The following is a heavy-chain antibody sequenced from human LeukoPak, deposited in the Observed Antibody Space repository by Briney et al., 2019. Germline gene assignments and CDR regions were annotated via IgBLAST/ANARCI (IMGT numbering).Heavy chain of an antibody. J-gene: IGHJ4*02. D-gene: IGHD3-22*01. Sequence: SESLSLPHTVSGGSISSYYWRWIRQPAGKGLEWVGYIYYSGSTNYNPSLKSRVTISVDTSKNQLSLKLSSVTAADTAVYYCARLEDSSGPFDYWGQGTLVTVSS. CDR3: ARLEDSSGPFDY. CDR2: IYYSGST. CDR1: GGSISSYY. V-gene: IGHV4-59*01.